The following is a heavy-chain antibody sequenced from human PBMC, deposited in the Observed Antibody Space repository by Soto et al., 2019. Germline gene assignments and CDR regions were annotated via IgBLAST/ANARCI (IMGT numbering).Heavy chain of an antibody. CDR1: GFTFSSYG. J-gene: IGHJ5*02. V-gene: IGHV3-33*01. CDR2: IWYDGSNK. D-gene: IGHD1-26*01. Sequence: GGSLRLSCAASGFTFSSYGMHWVRQAPGKGLEWVAVIWYDGSNKYSADSVKGRFTISRDNSKNTLYLQMNSLRAEDTAVYYCAREVGATTNWFDPWGQGTLVTVSS. CDR3: AREVGATTNWFDP.